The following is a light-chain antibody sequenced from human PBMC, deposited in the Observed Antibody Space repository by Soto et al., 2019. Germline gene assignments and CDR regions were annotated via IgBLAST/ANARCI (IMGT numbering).Light chain of an antibody. CDR3: QQRSDWPPWT. CDR2: HAS. CDR1: QSVSNY. V-gene: IGKV3-11*01. J-gene: IGKJ1*01. Sequence: NVLRQSPATLSLTPGGRATLPGRASQSVSNYLAWYQQKPGQAPRLLIYHASNRATGIPARFSGSGSGTDFTLTISSLEPEDFAVHYCQQRSDWPPWTFGQGTKVDI.